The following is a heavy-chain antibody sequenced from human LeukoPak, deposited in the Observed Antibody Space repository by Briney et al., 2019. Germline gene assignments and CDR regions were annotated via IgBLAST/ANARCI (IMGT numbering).Heavy chain of an antibody. J-gene: IGHJ4*02. Sequence: GGSLRLSCAASGFTFSSCAMSWVRQAPGKGLEWVSAISGSGGRTYYADSVKGRFTISRDNSKNTLYLQMNSLRAEDTAVYYCARERSWWGLHGYYFDYWGQGTLVTVSS. CDR1: GFTFSSCA. D-gene: IGHD6-13*01. V-gene: IGHV3-23*01. CDR2: ISGSGGRT. CDR3: ARERSWWGLHGYYFDY.